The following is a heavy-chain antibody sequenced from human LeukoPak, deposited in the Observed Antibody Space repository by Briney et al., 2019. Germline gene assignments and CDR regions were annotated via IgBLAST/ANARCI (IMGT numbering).Heavy chain of an antibody. CDR2: ISGSGGST. CDR3: AKRYNWNDDAFDI. CDR1: GFTFSSYA. Sequence: PGGSLRLSCAASGFTFSSYAMSWVRQAPGKGLEWVSAISGSGGSTYYADSVKSRFTISRDNSKNTLYLQMNSLRAEDTAVYYCAKRYNWNDDAFDIWGQGTMVTVSS. V-gene: IGHV3-23*01. J-gene: IGHJ3*02. D-gene: IGHD1-1*01.